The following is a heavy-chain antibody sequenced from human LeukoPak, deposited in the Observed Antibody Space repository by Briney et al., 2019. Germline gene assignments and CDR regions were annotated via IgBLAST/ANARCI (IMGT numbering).Heavy chain of an antibody. CDR1: GYTFTNYG. Sequence: ASVKVSCKTSGYTFTNYGVSWVRQAPGQGLEWMGWISAYNGYTNYAQKLQVRVTMTTDTSTSTAYMELRSLRSDDTAVYYCARRIAAAGTDYWGQGTLVTVSS. D-gene: IGHD6-13*01. CDR2: ISAYNGYT. J-gene: IGHJ4*02. V-gene: IGHV1-18*01. CDR3: ARRIAAAGTDY.